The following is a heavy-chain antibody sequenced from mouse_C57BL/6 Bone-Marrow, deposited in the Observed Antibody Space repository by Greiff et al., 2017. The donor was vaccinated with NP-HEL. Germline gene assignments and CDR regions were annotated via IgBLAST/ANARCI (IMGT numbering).Heavy chain of an antibody. V-gene: IGHV1-76*01. J-gene: IGHJ2*01. Sequence: VKLVESGAELVRPGASVKLSCKASGYTFTDYYINWVKQRPGQGLEWIARIYPGSGNTYYNEKFKGKATLTAEKSSSTAYMQLSSLTSEDSAVYFCARIYDGYYAFDYWGQGTTLTVSS. CDR2: IYPGSGNT. CDR3: ARIYDGYYAFDY. D-gene: IGHD2-3*01. CDR1: GYTFTDYY.